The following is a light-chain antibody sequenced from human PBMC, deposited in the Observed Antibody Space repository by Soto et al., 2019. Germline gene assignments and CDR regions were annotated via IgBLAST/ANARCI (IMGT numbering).Light chain of an antibody. CDR2: DAS. CDR1: QTVGSN. V-gene: IGKV3-11*01. Sequence: EVVPTQSPDTLSVSPGERATLSCRASQTVGSNLAWYQQKPGQAPRLLIYDASNRATGIPARFSGSGSGTDFTLTISSLEPEDFAVYYCQQRGNRPPWTFGQGTKVDIK. CDR3: QQRGNRPPWT. J-gene: IGKJ1*01.